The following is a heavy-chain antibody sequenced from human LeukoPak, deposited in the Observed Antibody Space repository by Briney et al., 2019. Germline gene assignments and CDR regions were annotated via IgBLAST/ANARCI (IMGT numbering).Heavy chain of an antibody. J-gene: IGHJ4*02. D-gene: IGHD2-8*01. CDR1: DGSISSDSFL. CDR2: IYYSGST. Sequence: SETLSLTCSVSDGSISSDSFLWGWIRQPPGKGLEWIGNIYYSGSTHYNPSLKSRVTISLDTSNNQFSLRLNFVTAADTAVYYCARRITYGRTFDYWGQGILVTVSS. CDR3: ARRITYGRTFDY. V-gene: IGHV4-39*07.